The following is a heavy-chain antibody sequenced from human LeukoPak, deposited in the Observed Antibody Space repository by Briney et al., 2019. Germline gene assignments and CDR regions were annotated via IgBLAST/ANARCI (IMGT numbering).Heavy chain of an antibody. CDR2: IRYDGSNK. D-gene: IGHD2-2*01. Sequence: GGSLRLSCAASGFTFSSYGMHWVRQAPGKGLEWVAFIRYDGSNKYYADSVKGRFTISRDNSKNTLYLQMNSLRAEDTAVYYCANPPRYCSSTSCYQSAFDIWGQGTMVTVSS. CDR3: ANPPRYCSSTSCYQSAFDI. CDR1: GFTFSSYG. V-gene: IGHV3-30*02. J-gene: IGHJ3*02.